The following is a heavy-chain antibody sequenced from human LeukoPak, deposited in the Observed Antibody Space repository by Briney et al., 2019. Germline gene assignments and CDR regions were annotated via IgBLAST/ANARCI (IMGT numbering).Heavy chain of an antibody. CDR2: INPSGGST. CDR1: GYTFTSYY. J-gene: IGHJ5*02. D-gene: IGHD2-2*02. V-gene: IGHV1-46*01. CDR3: ARGGPVYCSSTSCYNPSNWFDP. Sequence: GASVKVSCKASGYTFTSYYMHWVRQAPGQGLEWMGIINPSGGSTSYAQKFQGRVTMTRDTSTSTVYMELSSLRSEDTAVYYCARGGPVYCSSTSCYNPSNWFDPWGQGTLVTVSS.